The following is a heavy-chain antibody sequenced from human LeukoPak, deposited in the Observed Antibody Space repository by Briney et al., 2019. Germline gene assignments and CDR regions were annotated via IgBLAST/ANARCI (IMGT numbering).Heavy chain of an antibody. CDR3: AKEDAPLGGRPDF. J-gene: IGHJ4*02. V-gene: IGHV3-48*01. CDR2: ITLTSSTI. D-gene: IGHD3-16*01. CDR1: GFTFSSYS. Sequence: GGSLRLSCAASGFTFSSYSMTWARQAPGKGLEWVSYITLTSSTIHYADSVKGRFTISRDNSKSTLYLQVHSLRTDDTAVYYCAKEDAPLGGRPDFRGQGTLVTVSS.